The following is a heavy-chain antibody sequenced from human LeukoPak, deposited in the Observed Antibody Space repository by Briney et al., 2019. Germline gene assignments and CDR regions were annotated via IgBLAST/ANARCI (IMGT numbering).Heavy chain of an antibody. CDR2: TRNKANSYTT. V-gene: IGHV3-72*01. J-gene: IGHJ3*02. CDR3: ARATYYYNSTYAFDI. Sequence: GGSLRLSCAASGFTFSDHYMDWVRQAPGKGLEWVGRTRNKANSYTTEYAASVKGRFTISRDDSKNSLYLQMNSLKTEDTAVYYCARATYYYNSTYAFDIWGQGTMVTVSS. D-gene: IGHD3-22*01. CDR1: GFTFSDHY.